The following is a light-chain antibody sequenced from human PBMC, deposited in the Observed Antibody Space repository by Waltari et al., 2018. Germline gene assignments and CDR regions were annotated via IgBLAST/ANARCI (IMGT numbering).Light chain of an antibody. CDR1: GSNIGAGYD. V-gene: IGLV1-40*01. Sequence: GAPGQRVTISCTGSGSNIGAGYDVHWYQQLPRAAPKLLIYGSTSRPLGVPARFFGSTSGTSASLAITGLQAEDEADYYCQSYDTSLSVVFGGGTKLTVL. J-gene: IGLJ3*02. CDR3: QSYDTSLSVV. CDR2: GST.